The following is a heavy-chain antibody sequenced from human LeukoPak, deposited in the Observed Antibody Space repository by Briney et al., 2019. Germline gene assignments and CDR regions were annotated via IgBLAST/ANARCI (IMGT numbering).Heavy chain of an antibody. CDR2: VSTSGT. CDR3: AGRVWTKTRGLIGYFDY. V-gene: IGHV4-4*07. D-gene: IGHD3-10*01. Sequence: NPSETLSLTCTVSGGCISRYHWSWIRQPAGKGLEWIGRVSTSGTDYNPSLKSRVTMSVDTSKSEFSLNLSSVTAADTAVYFCAGRVWTKTRGLIGYFDYWGQGILVTVSS. CDR1: GGCISRYH. J-gene: IGHJ4*02.